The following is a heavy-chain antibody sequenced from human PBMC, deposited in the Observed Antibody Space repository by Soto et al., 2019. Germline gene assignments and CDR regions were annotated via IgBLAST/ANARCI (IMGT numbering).Heavy chain of an antibody. CDR1: GFSLSTSGVG. CDR3: AHTALDCSGGSCPYGFGLDP. V-gene: IGHV2-5*02. D-gene: IGHD2-15*01. J-gene: IGHJ5*02. Sequence: SGPTLVNPTQTLTLTCTFSGFSLSTSGVGVGWIRQPPGKALEWLALIYWDDDKRYSPSLKSRLTITKDTSKDQVVLTMTSMDPVDTATYYCAHTALDCSGGSCPYGFGLDPWGEGTLVTVCS. CDR2: IYWDDDK.